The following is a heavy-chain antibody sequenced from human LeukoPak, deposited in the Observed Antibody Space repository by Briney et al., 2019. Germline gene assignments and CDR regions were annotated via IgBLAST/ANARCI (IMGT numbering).Heavy chain of an antibody. Sequence: SETLSLTCTVSGGSITSSSYYWGWIRQPPGKGLEWIGSIYYSGSTYYNPALKSRVTISVDTSKNQFSLKLSSVTAADTAVYYCARQSGTAKIPDYWGQGTLVTVSS. J-gene: IGHJ4*02. D-gene: IGHD1-1*01. CDR3: ARQSGTAKIPDY. CDR2: IYYSGST. CDR1: GGSITSSSYY. V-gene: IGHV4-39*01.